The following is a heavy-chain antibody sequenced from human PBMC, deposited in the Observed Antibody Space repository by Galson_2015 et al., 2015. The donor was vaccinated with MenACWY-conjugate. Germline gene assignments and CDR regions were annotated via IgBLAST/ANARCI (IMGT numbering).Heavy chain of an antibody. CDR3: AKTTIAARPYYFDY. Sequence: SLRLSCAASGFTFSSYAMSWVRQAPGKGLECVSYISGSGGNTYYADSVKGRFTISRDNSKNTLYLQMNSLRAEDMAVYYCAKTTIAARPYYFDYWGQGTLVSVSS. J-gene: IGHJ4*02. V-gene: IGHV3-23*01. CDR2: ISGSGGNT. D-gene: IGHD6-6*01. CDR1: GFTFSSYA.